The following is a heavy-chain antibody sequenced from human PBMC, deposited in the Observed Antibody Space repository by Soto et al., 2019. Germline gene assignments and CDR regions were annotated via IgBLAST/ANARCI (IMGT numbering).Heavy chain of an antibody. J-gene: IGHJ4*02. CDR1: GGSISSISYY. CDR3: ARVDIAVVPSTTFDY. D-gene: IGHD2-2*01. V-gene: IGHV4-39*01. CDR2: IKYSGHT. Sequence: QLQLQESGPGLVKPSETLSLTCTVSGGSISSISYYWGWIRQPPGKGLEWIGSIKYSGHTFYNPSLKSRVTMSVDTSNNQFSLRLSSVTAAETAVYYFARVDIAVVPSTTFDYWDQGTLVTVSS.